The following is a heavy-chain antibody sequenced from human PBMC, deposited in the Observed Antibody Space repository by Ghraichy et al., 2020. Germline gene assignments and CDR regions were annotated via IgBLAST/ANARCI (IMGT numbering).Heavy chain of an antibody. J-gene: IGHJ4*02. CDR2: IYVRVNT. CDR1: DFSVSRYY. V-gene: IGHV3-66*01. Sequence: LNISCAVSDFSVSRYYVGWVRQAPGKSLECISDIYVRVNTYYADSHKDRFIVSRDNSRNTLHLQISSLRAEDTALYFCVGGNWVFDFWGQGTLVTVSS. D-gene: IGHD1-1*01. CDR3: VGGNWVFDF.